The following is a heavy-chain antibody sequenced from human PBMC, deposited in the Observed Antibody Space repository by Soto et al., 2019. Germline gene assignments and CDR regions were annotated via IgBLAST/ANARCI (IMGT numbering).Heavy chain of an antibody. D-gene: IGHD3-22*01. CDR3: ARGGETYYYDQCSMDV. CDR1: GYTFTSYA. J-gene: IGHJ6*02. V-gene: IGHV1-3*01. Sequence: ASVKVSCKASGYTFTSYAMHWVRQAPGQRLEWMGWINVGNGNTKNSQKFQGRVTITRDTSASTAYMELSSLRSEDTAVYYCARGGETYYYDQCSMDVWGQGTTVTVSS. CDR2: INVGNGNT.